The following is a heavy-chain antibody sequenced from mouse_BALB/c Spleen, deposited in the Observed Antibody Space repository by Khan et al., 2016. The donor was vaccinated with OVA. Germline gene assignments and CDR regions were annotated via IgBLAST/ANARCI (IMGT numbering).Heavy chain of an antibody. CDR3: SSHLTGSFAY. J-gene: IGHJ3*01. CDR2: ISSGGDYT. D-gene: IGHD4-1*01. Sequence: EVELVESGGDLVKPGGSLKLSCAASGFTFSSYSMSWVRQTPDKRLEWVATISSGGDYTYYPDSVKGRFTISRDNAKKTLYLQMSRLKSEDTAMYYCSSHLTGSFAYWGQGTLVTVSA. V-gene: IGHV5-6*01. CDR1: GFTFSSYS.